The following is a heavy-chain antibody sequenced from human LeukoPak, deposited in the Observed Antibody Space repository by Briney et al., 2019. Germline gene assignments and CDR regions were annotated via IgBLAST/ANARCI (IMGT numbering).Heavy chain of an antibody. D-gene: IGHD3-10*01. CDR2: IIHSGST. Sequence: SETLSLTCAVYGGSFSGYYWSWIRQPPGKGLEWIGEIIHSGSTYYNPSLKSRVTISVDTSKNQFSLKLSSVTAADTAVYYCARSLYYGSGSYGPWNYYYYYYMDVWGKGTTVTVSS. V-gene: IGHV4-34*12. J-gene: IGHJ6*03. CDR1: GGSFSGYY. CDR3: ARSLYYGSGSYGPWNYYYYYYMDV.